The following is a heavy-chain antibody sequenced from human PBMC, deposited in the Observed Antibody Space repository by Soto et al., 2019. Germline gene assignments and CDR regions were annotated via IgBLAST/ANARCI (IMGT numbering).Heavy chain of an antibody. Sequence: SETLSLTCTVFGGSISSGDYYWSWIRQHPGKGLEWIGYIYYNGGTYYNPSLKSRLTISVDTSKNQFSLKLSSVTAADTAVYYCARDNGEQQLINYYYGMDVWGQGTTVTVSS. CDR2: IYYNGGT. V-gene: IGHV4-31*03. CDR3: ARDNGEQQLINYYYGMDV. J-gene: IGHJ6*02. D-gene: IGHD6-13*01. CDR1: GGSISSGDYY.